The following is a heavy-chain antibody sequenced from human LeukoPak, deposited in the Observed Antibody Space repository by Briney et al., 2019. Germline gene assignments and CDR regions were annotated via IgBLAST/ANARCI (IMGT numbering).Heavy chain of an antibody. CDR1: GFTFSSYS. V-gene: IGHV3-21*01. J-gene: IGHJ4*02. CDR3: ARRESGSYSYDY. CDR2: ISSSSSYI. Sequence: GGSLRLSCAASGFTFSSYSMNWVRQAPGKGLEWVSSISSSSSYIYYADSVKGRFTISRDNAKNSLYLQMNSLRAEDTAVYYCARRESGSYSYDYWGQGTLVTVSS. D-gene: IGHD1-26*01.